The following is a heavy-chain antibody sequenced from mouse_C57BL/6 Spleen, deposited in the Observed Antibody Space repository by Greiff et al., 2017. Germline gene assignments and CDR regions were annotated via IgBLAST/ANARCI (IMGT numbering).Heavy chain of an antibody. J-gene: IGHJ2*01. CDR2: IISGSSTI. V-gene: IGHV5-17*01. CDR1: GFTFSDYG. D-gene: IGHD3-1*01. CDR3: ARTGRDYFDY. Sequence: VQLKESGGGLVKPGGSLKLSCAASGFTFSDYGMHWVRQAPEKGLEWVAYIISGSSTIYSADRVKGRFPISRDNAKNTLFLQMTSLRSEDTAMYYGARTGRDYFDYWGQGTTLTVSS.